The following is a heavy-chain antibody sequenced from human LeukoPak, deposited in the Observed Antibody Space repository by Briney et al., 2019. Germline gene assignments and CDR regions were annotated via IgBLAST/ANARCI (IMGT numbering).Heavy chain of an antibody. V-gene: IGHV1-46*01. D-gene: IGHD6-13*01. CDR3: ARDREDNSSWYWFDP. Sequence: ASVKVSCKASGYIFTSYYMHWVRHAPGQGLEWMGIINPSGGSTRYAQKFQGRVTMTRDTSTGTVYMELSSLRSEDTAVYYCARDREDNSSWYWFDPWGQGTLVTVSS. CDR2: INPSGGST. J-gene: IGHJ5*02. CDR1: GYIFTSYY.